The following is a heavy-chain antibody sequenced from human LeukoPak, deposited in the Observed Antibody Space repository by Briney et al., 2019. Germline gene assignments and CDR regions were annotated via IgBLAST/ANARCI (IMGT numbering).Heavy chain of an antibody. V-gene: IGHV3-30*18. J-gene: IGHJ4*02. CDR1: GFTFSSYG. CDR2: ISYDGSNK. CDR3: AKDRVDIAVAGLFDY. D-gene: IGHD6-19*01. Sequence: PGRSLRLSCAASGFTFSSYGMHWVRQAPGKGLEWVAVISYDGSNKYYADSVKGRFTISRDNSKNTLYLQMNSLRAEDTAVYYCAKDRVDIAVAGLFDYWGQGTLVTVSS.